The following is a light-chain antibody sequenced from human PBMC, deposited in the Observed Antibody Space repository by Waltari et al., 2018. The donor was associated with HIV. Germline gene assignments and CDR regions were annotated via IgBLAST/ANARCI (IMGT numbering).Light chain of an antibody. J-gene: IGKJ3*01. CDR3: HQYGNSPPFT. CDR2: GTS. CDR1: QGVGSSY. V-gene: IGKV3-20*01. Sequence: ELVLTQSPGTLPMSQGTRATLPCRASQGVGSSYLTWYQQKPGQAPRLLIYGTSNRATGVPDRFSGSGSGTDFTLSISRLEPEDFAMYYCHQYGNSPPFTFGPGTKVDIK.